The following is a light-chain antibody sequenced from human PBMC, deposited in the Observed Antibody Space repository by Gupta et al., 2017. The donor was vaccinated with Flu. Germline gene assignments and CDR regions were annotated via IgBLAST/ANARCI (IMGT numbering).Light chain of an antibody. CDR3: MQARQTPPT. CDR2: LGS. V-gene: IGKV2-28*01. Sequence: DIVMTQSPLSLPVTTGEPASISCRSSQSLLYSTGYNYLDWYLQKPGQSPQLLIYLGSTRASGVPDRCSGSGSGTNFTLRISRVEAEDVGVYYCMQARQTPPTFGPGTIVEIK. CDR1: QSLLYSTGYNY. J-gene: IGKJ3*01.